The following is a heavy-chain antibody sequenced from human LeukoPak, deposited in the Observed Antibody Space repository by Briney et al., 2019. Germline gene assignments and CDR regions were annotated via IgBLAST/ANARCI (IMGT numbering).Heavy chain of an antibody. V-gene: IGHV4-4*07. Sequence: PSETLSLTCTVSGDSNRNHYWSWLRQSAGKGLEWIGRIDNSGSTKYNPSFNSRVTMSVDTSKNHFSLKLSSMTAADTAVYYCATYLTAARAFDYWGPGSLVTVSS. D-gene: IGHD6-25*01. CDR1: GDSNRNHY. J-gene: IGHJ4*02. CDR3: ATYLTAARAFDY. CDR2: IDNSGST.